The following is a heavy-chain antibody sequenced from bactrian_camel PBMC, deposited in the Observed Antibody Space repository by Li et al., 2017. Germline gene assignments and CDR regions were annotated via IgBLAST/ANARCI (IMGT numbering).Heavy chain of an antibody. CDR1: RGFDDADAE. V-gene: IGHV3S53*01. CDR3: GMGFGAVPFPAQ. J-gene: IGHJ4*01. D-gene: IGHD1*01. CDR2: ISPDGKE. Sequence: HVQLVESGGGSVQIGGSLTLACAASRGFDDADAEWGWFRQAPGAQCEMVASISPDGKEYYSDSVKGRFTISRDNAKNTLYLQLNDLRIADTGMYFCGMGFGAVPFPAQRGQGTQVTVS.